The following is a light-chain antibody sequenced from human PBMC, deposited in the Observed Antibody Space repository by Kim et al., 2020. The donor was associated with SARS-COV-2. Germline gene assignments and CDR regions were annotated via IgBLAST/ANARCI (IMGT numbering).Light chain of an antibody. CDR1: NSDIGGYKS. J-gene: IGLJ3*02. V-gene: IGLV2-14*03. Sequence: GQSITISCTGTNSDIGGYKSVSWYQQSPGKAPKLIIYDVSYRSSGVSNRFSGSKSGNTASLTITGLQTEDEGDYYCGSYTTGTTWVFGGGTQLTVL. CDR3: GSYTTGTTWV. CDR2: DVS.